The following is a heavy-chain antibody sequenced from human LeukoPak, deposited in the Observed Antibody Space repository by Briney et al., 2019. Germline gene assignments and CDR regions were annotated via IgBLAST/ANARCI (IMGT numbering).Heavy chain of an antibody. Sequence: GGSLRLSCAASGFTLTSYALSWVRQAPGKGLEGVSAISGSGDSTYYAEFVKGRFTISRDNSKNTLYLQMNSLRAEDTAVYYCARATGWGQGTLVTVSS. V-gene: IGHV3-23*01. CDR1: GFTLTSYA. D-gene: IGHD1-14*01. CDR2: ISGSGDST. J-gene: IGHJ4*02. CDR3: ARATG.